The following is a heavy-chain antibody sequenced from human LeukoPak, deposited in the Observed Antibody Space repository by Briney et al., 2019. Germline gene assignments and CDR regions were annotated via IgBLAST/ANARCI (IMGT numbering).Heavy chain of an antibody. CDR1: GYTFTSYY. CDR3: ARDGWELNGGYYGMDV. D-gene: IGHD1-26*01. J-gene: IGHJ6*02. CDR2: INPSGGST. V-gene: IGHV1-46*01. Sequence: ASVKASCKASGYTFTSYYMHWVRQAPGQGLEWMGIINPSGGSTSYAQKFQGRVTMTRDTSTSTVYMELSSLRSEDTAVYYCARDGWELNGGYYGMDVWGQGTTVTVSS.